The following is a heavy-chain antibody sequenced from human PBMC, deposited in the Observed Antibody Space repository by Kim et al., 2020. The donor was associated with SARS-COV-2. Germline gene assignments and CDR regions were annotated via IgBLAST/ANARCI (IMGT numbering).Heavy chain of an antibody. CDR2: IKSKTDGGTT. D-gene: IGHD1-26*01. CDR1: GFTFSNAW. CDR3: THISYGWDWYFDL. V-gene: IGHV3-15*01. J-gene: IGHJ2*01. Sequence: GGSLRLSCAASGFTFSNAWMSWVRQAPGKGLEWVGRIKSKTDGGTTDYAPPVKGRFTISRDDSKNTLYLQMNSLKTEDTAVYYCTHISYGWDWYFDLWGRGTLVTVSS.